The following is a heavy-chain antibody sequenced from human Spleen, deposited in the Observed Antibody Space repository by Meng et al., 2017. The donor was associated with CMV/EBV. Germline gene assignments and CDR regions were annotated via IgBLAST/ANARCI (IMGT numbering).Heavy chain of an antibody. CDR2: IYYSGTT. D-gene: IGHD1-7*01. V-gene: IGHV4-30-4*08. CDR3: ARIPLTGTTDYFDP. J-gene: IGHJ5*02. CDR1: GASTSNGDSS. Sequence: SGASTSNGDSSWTWIRQPPGKGLEWIGYIYYSGTTYYNPSLKSRITVSLDTSKNQFSLRLSSVTAADTAVYYCARIPLTGTTDYFDPWGQGALVTVSS.